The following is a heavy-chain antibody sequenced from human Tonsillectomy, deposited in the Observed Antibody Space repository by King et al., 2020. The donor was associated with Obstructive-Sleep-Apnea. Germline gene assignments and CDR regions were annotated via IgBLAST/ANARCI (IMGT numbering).Heavy chain of an antibody. CDR1: GFTFTSNL. D-gene: IGHD6-19*01. CDR3: VRGMSSSSGWPDWHFDL. J-gene: IGHJ2*01. CDR2: INSDASGT. Sequence: VQLVESGGGLVQPGGSLRLSCAASGFTFTSNLMHWVRQAPGKGLVWVSRINSDASGTTYAALGKGRVFISRDNAKNTVYLQMNTLRAEDTAVYYCVRGMSSSSGWPDWHFDLWGRGTLVTVSS. V-gene: IGHV3-74*03.